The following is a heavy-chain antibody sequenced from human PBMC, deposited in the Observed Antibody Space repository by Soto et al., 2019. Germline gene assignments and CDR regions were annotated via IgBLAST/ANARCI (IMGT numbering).Heavy chain of an antibody. D-gene: IGHD5-12*01. CDR3: ARGAATKLLVLMYDALEM. CDR1: GATLDTFINYG. CDR2: IIPVLGAA. J-gene: IGHJ3*02. V-gene: IGHV1-69*12. Sequence: QVQLVQSGAEVKKPGSSVRVSCKASGATLDTFINYGITWVRQAPGQGLEWMGGIIPVLGAANHAQKFQGRVKISADDSTTTVHMELSSLRSEDTAVYYCARGAATKLLVLMYDALEMWGQGTMVTVSS.